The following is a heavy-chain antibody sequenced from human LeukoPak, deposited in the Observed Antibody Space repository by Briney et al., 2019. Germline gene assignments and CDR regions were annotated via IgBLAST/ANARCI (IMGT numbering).Heavy chain of an antibody. V-gene: IGHV4-39*07. J-gene: IGHJ4*02. D-gene: IGHD6-13*01. CDR3: ALIAAAGTGGYYFDY. Sequence: SETLSLTCTVSSGSISSSSYYWGWIRQPPGKGLEWIGSIYYSGSTYYNPSLKSRVTISVDTSKNQFSLKLSSVTAADTAVYYCALIAAAGTGGYYFDYWGQGTLVTVSS. CDR1: SGSISSSSYY. CDR2: IYYSGST.